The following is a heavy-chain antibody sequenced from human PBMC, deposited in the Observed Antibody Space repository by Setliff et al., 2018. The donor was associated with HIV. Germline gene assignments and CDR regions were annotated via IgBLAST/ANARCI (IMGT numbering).Heavy chain of an antibody. CDR2: IDSDGSDT. Sequence: PGESLKISCVASGLTFSNYWMHWVRQAPGKGLVWVSRIDSDGSDTDYADSVRGRFTISRDNAKNTLYLQMTSLRAEDTAVYYCARGPQYNSWGGYLGLWGRGTLVTVSS. CDR1: GLTFSNYW. V-gene: IGHV3-74*01. CDR3: ARGPQYNSWGGYLGL. D-gene: IGHD3-3*01. J-gene: IGHJ4*02.